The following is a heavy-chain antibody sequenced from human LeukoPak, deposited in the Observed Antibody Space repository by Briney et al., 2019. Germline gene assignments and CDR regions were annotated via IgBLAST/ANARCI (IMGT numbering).Heavy chain of an antibody. J-gene: IGHJ4*02. CDR3: AREAGYDILTGYSYFDY. Sequence: SETLSLTCTVSGGSVSGYYWSWIRQPAGKGLEWIGQINTSGSAKYNPSLKSRITMSVDTSKNQFSLKLSSVTAADTAVYYCAREAGYDILTGYSYFDYWGQGTLVTVSS. V-gene: IGHV4-4*07. D-gene: IGHD3-9*01. CDR1: GGSVSGYY. CDR2: INTSGSA.